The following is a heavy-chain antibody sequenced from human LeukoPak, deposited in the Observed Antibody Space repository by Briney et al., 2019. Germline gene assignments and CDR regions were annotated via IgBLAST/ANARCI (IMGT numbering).Heavy chain of an antibody. CDR2: INPSGGST. Sequence: GASVKVSCKASGYTFTSYYMHWVRQAPGQGLEWMGIINPSGGSTSYAQKFQGRVTMTRDTSNSTAYMELTRLRSDDTAVFYCARQTPTIRALGSWGQGTLVTVSS. V-gene: IGHV1-46*01. J-gene: IGHJ5*02. D-gene: IGHD4-23*01. CDR1: GYTFTSYY. CDR3: ARQTPTIRALGS.